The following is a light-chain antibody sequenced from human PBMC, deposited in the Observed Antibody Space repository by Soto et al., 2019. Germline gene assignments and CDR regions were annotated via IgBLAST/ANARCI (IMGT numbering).Light chain of an antibody. CDR1: QSVNSNH. V-gene: IGKV3-20*01. J-gene: IGKJ1*01. CDR2: GPS. Sequence: EIVLTQSPGTLSLSPGERATLSCRASQSVNSNHIAWYQQKPGQAPRLLIYGPSSRATGIPERFSXSGSGTDFTLRISRLEPEDFAVYFCQQFGSSPQTFGHGTKVDIK. CDR3: QQFGSSPQT.